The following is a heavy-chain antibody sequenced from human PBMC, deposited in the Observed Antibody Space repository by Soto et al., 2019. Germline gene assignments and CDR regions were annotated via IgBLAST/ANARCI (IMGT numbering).Heavy chain of an antibody. D-gene: IGHD3-16*01. J-gene: IGHJ4*02. V-gene: IGHV3-23*01. Sequence: EVQLLESGGGLVQPGGSLRLSCAASGFTFSSYAMSWVRQAPGKGLEWVSAISGSGGSTYYADSVKGWFTISRDNSKNTLYLQMNSLRAEDTAVYYCAKFGWVNHRHFDYWGQGTLVTVSS. CDR1: GFTFSSYA. CDR2: ISGSGGST. CDR3: AKFGWVNHRHFDY.